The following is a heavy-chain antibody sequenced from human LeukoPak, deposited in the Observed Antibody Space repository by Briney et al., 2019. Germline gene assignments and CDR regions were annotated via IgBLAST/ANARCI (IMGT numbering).Heavy chain of an antibody. CDR3: AREGAYPGYSRAPGGLWHWFDP. D-gene: IGHD6-13*01. V-gene: IGHV4-4*07. J-gene: IGHJ5*02. CDR2: IYTSGST. CDR1: GGSISSYY. Sequence: SETLSLTCTVSGGSISSYYWSWLRQPAGKGLEWIGHIYTSGSTNYNPSLKSRVTMSVDTSKNQFSLKLSSVTAADTAVYYCAREGAYPGYSRAPGGLWHWFDPWGQGTLVTVSS.